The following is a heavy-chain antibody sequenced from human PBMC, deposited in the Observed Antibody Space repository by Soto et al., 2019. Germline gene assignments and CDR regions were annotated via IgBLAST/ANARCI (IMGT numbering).Heavy chain of an antibody. CDR2: ISGTVGRA. D-gene: IGHD3-16*01. CDR1: GFPVRTYA. J-gene: IGHJ5*02. CDR3: VKDGNSYAYTFRLDP. V-gene: IGHV3-23*01. Sequence: VSLRLSFGASGFPVRTYARSWVRQAPGKGPEWVSSISGTVGRAYYADSVKGRFTISRDNSKNTLYLQMNSLRAGDTAVYYCVKDGNSYAYTFRLDPWGQGTLFTGS.